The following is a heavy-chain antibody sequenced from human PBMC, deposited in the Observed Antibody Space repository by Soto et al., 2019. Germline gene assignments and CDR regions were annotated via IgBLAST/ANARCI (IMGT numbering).Heavy chain of an antibody. V-gene: IGHV3-23*01. CDR3: AWCPRGCYKGYCFDY. CDR2: ISGSDGRT. Sequence: QPGGSLRLSCAASGFTFSSYAMSWVRQAPGKGLEWVSTISGSDGRTYSTDSVKGRFTISRDNAKNSLYLQMNSLRAEATAVYYCAWCPRGCYKGYCFDYWCQGTLGTASS. CDR1: GFTFSSYA. J-gene: IGHJ4*02. D-gene: IGHD2-15*01.